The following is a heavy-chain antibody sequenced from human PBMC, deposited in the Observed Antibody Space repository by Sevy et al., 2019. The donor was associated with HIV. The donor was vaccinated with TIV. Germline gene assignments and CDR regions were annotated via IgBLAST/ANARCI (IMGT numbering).Heavy chain of an antibody. CDR2: INSDGST. D-gene: IGHD6-13*01. CDR1: VFSVSSNY. V-gene: IGHV3-53*01. CDR3: ARDRLSGYSSSWFMDV. Sequence: GGSLRLSCAASVFSVSSNYKSWVRQAPGKGLEWVSIINSDGSTYYADSVKGRFTISRDNSKNTLYLQMNSLRAEDTAVYYCARDRLSGYSSSWFMDVWGQGTTVTVSS. J-gene: IGHJ6*02.